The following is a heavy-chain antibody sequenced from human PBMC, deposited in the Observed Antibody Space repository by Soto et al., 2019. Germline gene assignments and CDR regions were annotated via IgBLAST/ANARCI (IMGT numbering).Heavy chain of an antibody. CDR3: ARMVVRDYYYGMDV. J-gene: IGHJ6*02. CDR2: IYYSGST. D-gene: IGHD2-15*01. CDR1: GGSISSYY. Sequence: XATLSLTCTVSGGSISSYYWGGIRQPPGKGLEWIGYIYYSGSTNYNPSLKSRVTISVGTSKNQFSLKLSSVTAADTAVYYCARMVVRDYYYGMDVWGQGTTVTVSS. V-gene: IGHV4-59*01.